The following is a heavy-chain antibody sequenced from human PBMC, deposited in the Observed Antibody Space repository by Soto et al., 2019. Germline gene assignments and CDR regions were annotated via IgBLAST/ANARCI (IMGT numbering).Heavy chain of an antibody. CDR1: GFTFSSYS. CDR2: IFVSSTTI. V-gene: IGHV3-48*04. Sequence: EVQLVESGGGLVQPGGSLRLSCVASGFTFSSYSMVWVRQAPGKGLEWIAYIFVSSTTIHYADSVKGRFTVSRDNTQNSLFLLMNSLRAEDTAIYYCGRDKAWAFDYWGQGTQVIVSS. D-gene: IGHD7-27*01. CDR3: GRDKAWAFDY. J-gene: IGHJ4*02.